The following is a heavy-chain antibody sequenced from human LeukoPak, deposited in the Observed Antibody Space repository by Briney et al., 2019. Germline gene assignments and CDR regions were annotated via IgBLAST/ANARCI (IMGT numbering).Heavy chain of an antibody. CDR2: IYYSGST. D-gene: IGHD3-10*01. J-gene: IGHJ4*02. V-gene: IGHV4-31*03. CDR3: ARGGEYGSDSYYKY. CDR1: GGSISSGGYY. Sequence: SQTLSLTRTVSGGSISSGGYYWSWIRQHPGKGLEWIGYIYYSGSTYYNPSLKSRVTMSVDTSKNQFSLKLSSVTAADTAVYYCARGGEYGSDSYYKYWGEGTLVTVST.